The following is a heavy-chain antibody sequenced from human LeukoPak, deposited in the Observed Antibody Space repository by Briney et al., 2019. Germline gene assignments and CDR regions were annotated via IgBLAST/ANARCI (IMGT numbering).Heavy chain of an antibody. Sequence: GGSLRLSCAASEFTFSSYSMNWVRQAPGKGLEWVSSISSSSSYIYYADSVKGRFTISRDNAKNSLYLQMNSLRAEDTAVYYCARGGYNWNWTAGDYWGQGTLVTVSS. D-gene: IGHD1-7*01. J-gene: IGHJ4*02. CDR1: EFTFSSYS. CDR3: ARGGYNWNWTAGDY. V-gene: IGHV3-21*01. CDR2: ISSSSSYI.